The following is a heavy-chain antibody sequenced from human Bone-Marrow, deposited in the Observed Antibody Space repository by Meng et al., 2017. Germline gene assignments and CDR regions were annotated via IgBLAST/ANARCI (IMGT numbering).Heavy chain of an antibody. CDR1: GYTFTSYA. V-gene: IGHV3-33*01. D-gene: IGHD2-15*01. Sequence: QVQLVQSGSELKKPGASVEVSCKASGYTFTSYAMNWVRQAPGQGLEWMAVIWYDGSNKYYADSVKGRFTISRDNSKNTLYLQMNSLRAEDTAVYYCARDRGGIDYWGQGTLVTVSS. CDR2: IWYDGSNK. J-gene: IGHJ4*02. CDR3: ARDRGGIDY.